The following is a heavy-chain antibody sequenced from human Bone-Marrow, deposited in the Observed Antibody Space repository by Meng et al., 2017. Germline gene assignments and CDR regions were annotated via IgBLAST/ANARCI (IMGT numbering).Heavy chain of an antibody. Sequence: GGSLRLSCAASGFTFSGYWMSWVRQAPGKGLEWVANIKQDGSEKYYVDSVKGRFTISRDNAKNSLYLQMNSLRAEDTAVYYCARDLKPYCSGGSCYAGDYWGQGTLVTVSS. CDR3: ARDLKPYCSGGSCYAGDY. CDR1: GFTFSGYW. J-gene: IGHJ4*02. V-gene: IGHV3-7*01. CDR2: IKQDGSEK. D-gene: IGHD2-15*01.